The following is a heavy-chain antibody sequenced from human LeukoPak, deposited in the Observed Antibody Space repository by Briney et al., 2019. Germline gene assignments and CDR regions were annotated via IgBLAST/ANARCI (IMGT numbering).Heavy chain of an antibody. D-gene: IGHD3-22*01. CDR1: GGSFSGYY. Sequence: NPSETLSLTCAVYGGSFSGYYWSWIRQPPGKGLEWIGYIYYSGSTNYNPSLKSRVTISVDTSKNQFSLKLSSVTAADTAVYYCASTHYDSSGYYSYSFDYWGQGTLVTVSS. J-gene: IGHJ4*02. CDR2: IYYSGST. CDR3: ASTHYDSSGYYSYSFDY. V-gene: IGHV4-59*01.